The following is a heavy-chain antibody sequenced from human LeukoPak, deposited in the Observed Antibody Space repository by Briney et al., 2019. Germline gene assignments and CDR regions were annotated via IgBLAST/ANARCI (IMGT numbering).Heavy chain of an antibody. Sequence: GGSLRLSCAASGFTFSSYAMHWVRQAPGKGLEWVAVISYDGSNKYYADSVKGRFTISRDNSKHTLYLQMNSLRAEDTAVYYCARDRWYYYGSGSYRYFDYWGQGTLVTVSS. CDR2: ISYDGSNK. V-gene: IGHV3-30-3*01. J-gene: IGHJ4*02. D-gene: IGHD3-10*01. CDR1: GFTFSSYA. CDR3: ARDRWYYYGSGSYRYFDY.